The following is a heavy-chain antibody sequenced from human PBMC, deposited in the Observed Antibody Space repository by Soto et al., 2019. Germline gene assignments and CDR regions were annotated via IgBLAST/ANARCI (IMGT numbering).Heavy chain of an antibody. Sequence: QVQLQESGPGLVKPSETLSLTCTVSGGSISSYYWSWIRQPPGKGLEWIGYIYYSGSTNYNPPLKSRVTKSVDTSKNQFSLKLSSVTAADTAVYYCATDKSALAGTWEFDYWGQGTLVTVSS. D-gene: IGHD6-19*01. J-gene: IGHJ4*02. V-gene: IGHV4-59*01. CDR1: GGSISSYY. CDR3: ATDKSALAGTWEFDY. CDR2: IYYSGST.